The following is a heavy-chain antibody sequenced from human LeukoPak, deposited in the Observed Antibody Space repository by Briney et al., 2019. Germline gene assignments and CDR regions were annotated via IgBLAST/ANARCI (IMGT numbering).Heavy chain of an antibody. D-gene: IGHD4-17*01. CDR3: ATSTTVSSTDY. J-gene: IGHJ4*02. CDR1: GFTFGDYG. Sequence: GGSLRLSCAASGFTFGDYGMSWVRQAPGKGLQWVSGINRNGDSTGYADFVKGRFTISRDNTKNSLYLQMNSLRAEDTALYYCATSTTVSSTDYWGQGTLVTVSS. V-gene: IGHV3-20*04. CDR2: INRNGDST.